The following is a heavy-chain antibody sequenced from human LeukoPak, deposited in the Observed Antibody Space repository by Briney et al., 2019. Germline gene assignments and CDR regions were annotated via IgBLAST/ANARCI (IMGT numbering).Heavy chain of an antibody. CDR3: ARLADYGNYGPREYLDF. J-gene: IGHJ4*02. Sequence: PGGSLRLSCAASGFTFSNYGMNWVRQAPGKGLEWVSSISSSSSSICYADSLKGRFTISRDNAKTSLYLQMNSLRAEDTAVYYCARLADYGNYGPREYLDFWGQGTLVTVSS. CDR2: ISSSSSSI. D-gene: IGHD4-11*01. V-gene: IGHV3-21*01. CDR1: GFTFSNYG.